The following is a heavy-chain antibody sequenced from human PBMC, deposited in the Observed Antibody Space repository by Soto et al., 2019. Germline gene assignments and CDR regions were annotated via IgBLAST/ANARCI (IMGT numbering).Heavy chain of an antibody. D-gene: IGHD6-6*01. Sequence: PSETLSLTCTVSGGSISSGDYSWSWIRQPPGKGLEWIGYIYCSGSTYYNPSLKSRVTISVDTSKNQFSLKLSSVTAADTAVYYCARVYDSSSPSYYYYGMDVWGQGTTVTVSS. V-gene: IGHV4-30-4*01. J-gene: IGHJ6*02. CDR3: ARVYDSSSPSYYYYGMDV. CDR1: GGSISSGDYS. CDR2: IYCSGST.